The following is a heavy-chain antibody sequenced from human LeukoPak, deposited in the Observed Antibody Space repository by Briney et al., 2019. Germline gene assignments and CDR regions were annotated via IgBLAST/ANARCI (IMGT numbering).Heavy chain of an antibody. V-gene: IGHV3-30*04. CDR3: ARDGGYSGYDLPFDY. J-gene: IGHJ4*02. Sequence: GGSLRLSCAASGFTFSSYAMNWVRQAPGKGLEWVAVISYDGSNKYYADSVKGRFTISRDNSKNTLYLQMNSLRAEDTAVYYCARDGGYSGYDLPFDYWGQGTLVTVSS. CDR1: GFTFSSYA. D-gene: IGHD5-12*01. CDR2: ISYDGSNK.